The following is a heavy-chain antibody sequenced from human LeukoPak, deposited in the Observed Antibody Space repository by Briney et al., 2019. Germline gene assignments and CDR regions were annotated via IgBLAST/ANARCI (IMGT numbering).Heavy chain of an antibody. CDR1: GFTFSSYS. J-gene: IGHJ4*02. D-gene: IGHD3-9*01. CDR3: ARDQGEYDILTGYYMAFDY. Sequence: GGSLSLSCAASGFTFSSYSMNWVRQAPGKGLEWVSSISSSSSYIYYADSVKGRFTISRDNAKNSLYLQMNSLRAEDTAVYYCARDQGEYDILTGYYMAFDYWGQGTLVTVSS. CDR2: ISSSSSYI. V-gene: IGHV3-21*01.